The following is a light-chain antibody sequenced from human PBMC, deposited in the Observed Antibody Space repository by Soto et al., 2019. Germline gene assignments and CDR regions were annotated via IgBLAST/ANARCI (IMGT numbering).Light chain of an antibody. CDR3: QQYNSWPPIT. CDR2: GAS. Sequence: EIVMTQSPDTLYVSPGEGATLSCRASQSVRTNLAWYQQKAGQAPRLLIYGASTRAPGIPDRFSGSGCGTEFTLPISSLQSDDFAVYYCQQYNSWPPITFGQGTRLEIK. J-gene: IGKJ5*01. V-gene: IGKV3-15*01. CDR1: QSVRTN.